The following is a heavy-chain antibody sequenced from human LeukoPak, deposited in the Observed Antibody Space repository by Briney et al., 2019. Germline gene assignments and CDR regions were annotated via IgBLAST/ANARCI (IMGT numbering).Heavy chain of an antibody. CDR2: ISANKGNT. J-gene: IGHJ3*02. CDR1: GGTFSSYA. Sequence: ASVKVSCKASGGTFSSYAISWVRQAPGQGLEWMGWISANKGNTNYPQKLQGRVTLTTDTSTRTAYMELRSLRSDDTAEYYCARARYCSSTSCYGPEDDAFDIWGQGTMVTVSS. CDR3: ARARYCSSTSCYGPEDDAFDI. D-gene: IGHD2-2*01. V-gene: IGHV1-18*01.